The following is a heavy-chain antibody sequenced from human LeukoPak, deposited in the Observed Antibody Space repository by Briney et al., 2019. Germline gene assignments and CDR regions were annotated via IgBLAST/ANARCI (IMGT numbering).Heavy chain of an antibody. CDR1: SASISSYY. J-gene: IGHJ4*02. D-gene: IGHD5-24*01. Sequence: SETLSLTCTVSSASISSYYWSWIRQPPRKGLEWIGYIFYSGSTNYNPSLKSRVTISIDTSKNQFSPTLNSVTAADTAVYYCVRGNVYNYYWGQGTLVTVSS. CDR3: VRGNVYNYY. V-gene: IGHV4-59*01. CDR2: IFYSGST.